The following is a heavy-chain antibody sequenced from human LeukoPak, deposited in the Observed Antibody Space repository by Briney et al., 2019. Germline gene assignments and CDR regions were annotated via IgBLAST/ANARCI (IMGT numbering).Heavy chain of an antibody. V-gene: IGHV4-31*03. J-gene: IGHJ6*02. CDR3: ARMGTAVGPYYYYGMDV. D-gene: IGHD5-18*01. Sequence: PSHTLSLTCTVSGDSISRGGYYWSWIRQHQGKGLECIWDISFSGSTFYNPSLKSRLTISGDTSKNQISLKLSSVTAADTAVYYCARMGTAVGPYYYYGMDVWGQGTTVTVSS. CDR1: GDSISRGGYY. CDR2: ISFSGST.